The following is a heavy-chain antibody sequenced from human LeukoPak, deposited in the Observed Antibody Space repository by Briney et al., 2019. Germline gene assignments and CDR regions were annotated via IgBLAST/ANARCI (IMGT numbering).Heavy chain of an antibody. D-gene: IGHD3-22*01. Sequence: SETLSLTCAVYGGSFSGYYWSWIRQPPGKGLEWIGEINHSGSTNYNPSLKSRVTISVDTSKNQFSLKLSSVTAADTAVYYCARDQKRRSGYYPQGAFDTWGQGTMVTVSS. V-gene: IGHV4-34*01. CDR1: GGSFSGYY. J-gene: IGHJ3*02. CDR2: INHSGST. CDR3: ARDQKRRSGYYPQGAFDT.